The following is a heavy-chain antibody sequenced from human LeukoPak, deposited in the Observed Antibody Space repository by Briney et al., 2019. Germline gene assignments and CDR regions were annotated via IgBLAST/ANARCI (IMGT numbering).Heavy chain of an antibody. CDR2: INHSGST. V-gene: IGHV4-34*01. J-gene: IGHJ4*02. CDR1: GGSFSGYY. Sequence: SETLSLTCAVYGGSFSGYYWSWIRQPPGKGLERIGEINHSGSTNYNPSLKSRVTISVDTSKNQFSLKLSSVTAADTAVYYCARGRILTGLRAKTIFRVVTHFDYWGQGTLVTVSS. D-gene: IGHD3-3*01. CDR3: ARGRILTGLRAKTIFRVVTHFDY.